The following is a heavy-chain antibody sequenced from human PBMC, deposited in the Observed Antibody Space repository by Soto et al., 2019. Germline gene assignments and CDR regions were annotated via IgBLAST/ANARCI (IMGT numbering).Heavy chain of an antibody. CDR3: AREAVVVPAANHYYYYGMDV. J-gene: IGHJ6*02. D-gene: IGHD2-2*01. CDR2: IYYSGST. Sequence: TSETLSLTCTVSGGSISSGGYYWSWIRQHPGKGLEWIGYIYYSGSTYYNPSLKSRVTISVDTSKNQFSLKLSSVTAADTAVYYCAREAVVVPAANHYYYYGMDVWGQGTTVTVSS. V-gene: IGHV4-31*03. CDR1: GGSISSGGYY.